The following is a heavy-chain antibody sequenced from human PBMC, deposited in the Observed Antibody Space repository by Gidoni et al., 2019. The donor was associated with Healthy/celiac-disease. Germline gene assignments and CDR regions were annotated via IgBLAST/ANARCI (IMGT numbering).Heavy chain of an antibody. CDR2: ISGSGGST. D-gene: IGHD2-15*01. V-gene: IGHV3-23*01. J-gene: IGHJ4*02. CDR3: AKEGCSGGSCGVDY. Sequence: EVQLLESGGGLVQPGGSLRLSCAASGFTFRSYAMSWVRPAPGKGLEWVSAISGSGGSTYYADSVKGRFTISRDNSKNTLYLQMNSLRAEDTAVYYCAKEGCSGGSCGVDYWGQGTLVTVSS. CDR1: GFTFRSYA.